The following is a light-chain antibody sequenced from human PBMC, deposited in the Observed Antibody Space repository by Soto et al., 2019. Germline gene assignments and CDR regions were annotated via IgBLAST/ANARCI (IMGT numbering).Light chain of an antibody. Sequence: IGVTQSPATLSASIGDRVTITCRASQSISMWLAWYQQKPGKAPKFLIYDASTLESGVPSRFSGSASGTEFTLTITSLQPDDFATYYCQQYDTYPWTFAQGTKVDIK. CDR2: DAS. J-gene: IGKJ1*01. CDR3: QQYDTYPWT. CDR1: QSISMW. V-gene: IGKV1-5*01.